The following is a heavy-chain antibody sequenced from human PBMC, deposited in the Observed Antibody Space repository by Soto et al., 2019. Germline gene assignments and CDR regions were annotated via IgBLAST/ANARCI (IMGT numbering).Heavy chain of an antibody. CDR3: AKDSSGTNYYYYGMDV. D-gene: IGHD3-22*01. Sequence: GGSLRLSCAASGFPFSIYGMHLVRQSPGKGLEWVAVISYDGSNKYYADSVKGRFTISRDNSKNTLYLQMNSMRAEDKAVYYCAKDSSGTNYYYYGMDVWGTGTTVT. J-gene: IGHJ6*04. CDR2: ISYDGSNK. CDR1: GFPFSIYG. V-gene: IGHV3-30*18.